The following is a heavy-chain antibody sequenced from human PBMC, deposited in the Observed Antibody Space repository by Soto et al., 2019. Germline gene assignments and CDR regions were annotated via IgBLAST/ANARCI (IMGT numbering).Heavy chain of an antibody. CDR3: AKGDFWSGYRKYYGMDV. CDR1: GFTFISYA. Sequence: PGGSLRLSCAASGFTFISYAISFFRQSPFKWLEWVSAISGSGGSTYYADSVKGRFTISRDNSKNTLYLQMNSLRAEDTAVYYCAKGDFWSGYRKYYGMDVWGQGTTVTVSS. CDR2: ISGSGGST. D-gene: IGHD3-3*01. J-gene: IGHJ6*02. V-gene: IGHV3-23*01.